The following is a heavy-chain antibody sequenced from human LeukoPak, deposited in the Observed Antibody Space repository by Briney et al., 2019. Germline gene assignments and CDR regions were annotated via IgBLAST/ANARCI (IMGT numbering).Heavy chain of an antibody. V-gene: IGHV1-69*05. D-gene: IGHD1-26*01. CDR1: GGTFSSYG. J-gene: IGHJ4*02. CDR3: AKGPTGSYSYLDS. CDR2: INPIFGTP. Sequence: ASVKVCCKASGGTFSSYGISWVRQAPGQGLEWLGGINPIFGTPNYVQRFQGRVTITTDDSTSTVYMELSSLRSDDTAVYYCAKGPTGSYSYLDSWGQGVVVTVSS.